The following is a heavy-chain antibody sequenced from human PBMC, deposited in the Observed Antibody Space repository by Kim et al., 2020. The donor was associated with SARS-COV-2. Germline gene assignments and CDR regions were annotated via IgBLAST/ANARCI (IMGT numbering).Heavy chain of an antibody. CDR1: GGSIRSSSYY. CDR2: IYYSGST. J-gene: IGHJ5*02. CDR3: ARARIVVVPNWFDP. D-gene: IGHD2-2*01. Sequence: SETLSLTCTVSGGSIRSSSYYWGWIRQPPGKGLEWIGTIYYSGSTYYNPSLKSRVTISVDTSKNQFSLKLSSVTAADTAVYYCARARIVVVPNWFDPWG. V-gene: IGHV4-39*01.